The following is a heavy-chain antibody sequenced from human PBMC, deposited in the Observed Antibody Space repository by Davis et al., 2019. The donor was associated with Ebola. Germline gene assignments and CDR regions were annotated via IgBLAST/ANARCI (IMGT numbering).Heavy chain of an antibody. D-gene: IGHD6-13*01. J-gene: IGHJ4*02. V-gene: IGHV4-61*01. Sequence: SETLSLTCTVSGGSISDSSHYWSWIRQPPGKGLEWIGYIYYSGSTNYNPSLKSRVTISVDTSKNQFSLKLGSVTAADTAVYYCARDWGSSSGTFDFWGQGTLVTVSS. CDR1: GGSISDSSHY. CDR2: IYYSGST. CDR3: ARDWGSSSGTFDF.